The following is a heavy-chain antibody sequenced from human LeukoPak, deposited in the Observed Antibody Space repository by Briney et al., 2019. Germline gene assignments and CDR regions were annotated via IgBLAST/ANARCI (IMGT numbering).Heavy chain of an antibody. CDR1: GFTFSNYW. Sequence: GGSLRLSCAASGFTFSNYWMSWVRQAPGKGLEWVVNIKQDGGEKYYVDSVKGRFTISRDNAKNSLYLQMNSLRAEDTAVYYCARDSSPGYYDYVWGTYPRYWGQGTLVTVSS. D-gene: IGHD3-16*02. V-gene: IGHV3-7*05. J-gene: IGHJ4*02. CDR2: IKQDGGEK. CDR3: ARDSSPGYYDYVWGTYPRY.